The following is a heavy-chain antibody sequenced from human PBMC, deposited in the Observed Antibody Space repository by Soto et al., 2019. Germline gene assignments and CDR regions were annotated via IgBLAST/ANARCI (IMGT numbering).Heavy chain of an antibody. CDR2: INPDGRTI. V-gene: IGHV3-74*01. J-gene: IGHJ4*02. Sequence: VSLRLSCAASAFSFSTSWMHWVRQAPGEGLVWVSRINPDGRTINYADSVKGRFTISRDNAKNTLYLQMNILRVEDTAVYFCATAGNYSFDNWGLGTLVTVSS. CDR1: AFSFSTSW. CDR3: ATAGNYSFDN. D-gene: IGHD4-4*01.